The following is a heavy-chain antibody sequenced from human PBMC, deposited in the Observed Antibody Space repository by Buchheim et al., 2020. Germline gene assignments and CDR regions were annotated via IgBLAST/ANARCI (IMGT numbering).Heavy chain of an antibody. CDR2: INQDGSEK. CDR1: GFTFSRCW. CDR3: VRSPYNSAVFDY. V-gene: IGHV3-7*01. D-gene: IGHD6-19*01. J-gene: IGHJ4*02. Sequence: EVQLVETGGGLVQPGESLRLSCAASGFTFSRCWMYWVRQAPGKGLEWVANINQDGSEKHYVDSVKGRFTISRDNAKNSLDLQMNSLRADDTAVYYCVRSPYNSAVFDYWGQGAL.